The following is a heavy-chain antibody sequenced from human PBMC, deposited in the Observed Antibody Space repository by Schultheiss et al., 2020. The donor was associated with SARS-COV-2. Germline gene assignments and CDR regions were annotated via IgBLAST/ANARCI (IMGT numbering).Heavy chain of an antibody. CDR2: ISAYNGNT. CDR3: ARASKGYGSGSRYFDY. J-gene: IGHJ4*02. D-gene: IGHD3-10*01. V-gene: IGHV1-18*01. Sequence: ASVKVSCKASGYTFTSYGISWGRQAPGQGLEWMGWISAYNGNTNYAQKLQGRVTMTTDTSTSTAYMELRSLRSDDTAVYYCARASKGYGSGSRYFDYWGQGTLVTVSS. CDR1: GYTFTSYG.